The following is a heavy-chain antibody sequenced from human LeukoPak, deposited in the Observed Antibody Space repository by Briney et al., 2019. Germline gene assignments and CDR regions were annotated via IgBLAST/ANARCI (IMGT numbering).Heavy chain of an antibody. J-gene: IGHJ3*01. CDR1: GFTFTKFA. Sequence: GGSLRLSCAGSGFTFTKFAMTWVRQAPGKGLEWVSSMGPTGDTYYLDSVKGRFSLSRDVSESTMSLQMTTLRVDDTAVYFCAKATPYGTTWVGGFDLWGQGTMVTVS. CDR2: MGPTGDT. D-gene: IGHD1-26*01. V-gene: IGHV3-23*01. CDR3: AKATPYGTTWVGGFDL.